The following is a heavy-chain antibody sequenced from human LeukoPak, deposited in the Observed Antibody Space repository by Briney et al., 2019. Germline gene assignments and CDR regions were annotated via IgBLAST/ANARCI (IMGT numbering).Heavy chain of an antibody. CDR1: GYTFTSYD. V-gene: IGHV1-8*03. D-gene: IGHD3-16*01. J-gene: IGHJ1*01. CDR3: AKDDAWGRFQS. CDR2: MNPNSGNT. Sequence: GASVKVSCKASGYTFTSYDINWVRQATGQGLGWMGWMNPNSGNTGYAQKFQGRVTITRNTSISTAYMELSSLRSEDTALYYCAKDDAWGRFQSWGQGTLVTVSS.